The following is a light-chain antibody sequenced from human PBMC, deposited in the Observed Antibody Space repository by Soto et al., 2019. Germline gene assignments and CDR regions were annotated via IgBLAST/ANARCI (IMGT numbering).Light chain of an antibody. CDR1: SSNIGAGYD. CDR2: ANS. Sequence: QSVLTQPPSVSGAPGQRVTISCTGSSSNIGAGYDVHWYQQLPGTAPKLLIYANSNRPSGVPDRFSGSKSGTSASLAITGLQAEDEADYYCQSYDSSLSGDVFGTGTKFTVL. CDR3: QSYDSSLSGDV. V-gene: IGLV1-40*01. J-gene: IGLJ1*01.